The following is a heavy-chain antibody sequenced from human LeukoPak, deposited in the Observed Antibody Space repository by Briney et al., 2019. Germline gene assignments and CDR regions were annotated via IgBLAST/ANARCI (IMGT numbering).Heavy chain of an antibody. CDR2: ISYDGSNK. V-gene: IGHV3-30*04. J-gene: IGHJ6*03. CDR3: ARDARSSSWYRLYYYYMDV. D-gene: IGHD6-13*01. Sequence: HPGGSLRLSCAASGFTFSSYAMHWVRQAPGKGLEWVAVISYDGSNKYYADSVKGRFTISRDNSKNTLYLQMNSLRAEDTAVYYCARDARSSSWYRLYYYYMDVWGKGTTVTVSS. CDR1: GFTFSSYA.